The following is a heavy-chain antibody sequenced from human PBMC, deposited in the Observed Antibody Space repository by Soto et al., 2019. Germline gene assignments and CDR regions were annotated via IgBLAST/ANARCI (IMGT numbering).Heavy chain of an antibody. J-gene: IGHJ4*02. V-gene: IGHV1-69*02. CDR3: ASSYGSGYRAFDY. D-gene: IGHD3-10*01. CDR1: GDTFNFYS. CDR2: VNPIVSMS. Sequence: QVQLVQSGAEVKRPGSSVKVSCKASGDTFNFYSINWVRQAPGLGLEWMGRVNPIVSMSNYAQKFQGRVXMXAXXSTSTAYMELSSLRSEDTAIYYCASSYGSGYRAFDYWGQGALVTVSS.